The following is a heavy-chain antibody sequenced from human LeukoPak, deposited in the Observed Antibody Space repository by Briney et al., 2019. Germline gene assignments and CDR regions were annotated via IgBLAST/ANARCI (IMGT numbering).Heavy chain of an antibody. Sequence: GESLKISCKGSGYSFTSYLIGWVRQIPGKGLELMGIIYPGDSDTRYSPSFQGPVTISADKSISTASVQWRSLKASDTAMYYCARPPKSSSDAFDIWGQGTMVTVSS. CDR1: GYSFTSYL. J-gene: IGHJ3*02. CDR2: IYPGDSDT. D-gene: IGHD6-6*01. CDR3: ARPPKSSSDAFDI. V-gene: IGHV5-51*01.